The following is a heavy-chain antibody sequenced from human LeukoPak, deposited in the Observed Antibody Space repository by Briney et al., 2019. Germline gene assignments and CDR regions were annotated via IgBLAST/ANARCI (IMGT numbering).Heavy chain of an antibody. J-gene: IGHJ4*02. CDR3: AKDRAEYYYDSSGYYSN. V-gene: IGHV3-30*02. D-gene: IGHD3-22*01. CDR2: IRYDGSKK. CDR1: GFTFSTYA. Sequence: GGPLRLSCAASGFTFSTYAMHWVRQAPGKGLEWVAFIRYDGSKKYYADSVKGRFTISRENSKNTLYLQMNSLRAEDTAVYYCAKDRAEYYYDSSGYYSNWGQGTLVTVSS.